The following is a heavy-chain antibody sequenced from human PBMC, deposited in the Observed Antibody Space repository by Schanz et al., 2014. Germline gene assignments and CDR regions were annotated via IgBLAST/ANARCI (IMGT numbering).Heavy chain of an antibody. CDR1: GFTFSTYA. Sequence: EVQLLDSGGGLVQPGGSLRLSCAASGFTFSTYAMSCVRQGTGKGLEWVSTIGYLGDTYYPDSVKGRFTISRDNSKNTLYLHMNTLRSEDTAVYYCAKDSTHIDIVLVPTAIDYWGQGTLVTVSS. CDR3: AKDSTHIDIVLVPTAIDY. V-gene: IGHV3-23*01. J-gene: IGHJ4*02. CDR2: IGYLGDT. D-gene: IGHD2-2*01.